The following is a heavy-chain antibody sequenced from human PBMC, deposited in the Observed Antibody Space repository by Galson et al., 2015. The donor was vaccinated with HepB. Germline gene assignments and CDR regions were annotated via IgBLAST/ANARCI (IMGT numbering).Heavy chain of an antibody. D-gene: IGHD6-6*01. V-gene: IGHV1-46*01. CDR3: ARDRAEQLAMYYFDY. CDR1: GYTFTSYY. J-gene: IGHJ4*02. CDR2: INPSGGST. Sequence: SVKVSCKASGYTFTSYYMHWVRQAPGQGLEWMGIINPSGGSTSYAQKFQGRVTMTRDTSTSTVYMELSSLRSEDTAVYYCARDRAEQLAMYYFDYWGQGTLVTVSS.